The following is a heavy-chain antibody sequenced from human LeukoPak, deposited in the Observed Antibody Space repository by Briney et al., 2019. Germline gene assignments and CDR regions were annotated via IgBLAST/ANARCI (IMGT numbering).Heavy chain of an antibody. CDR2: IYYSGNT. J-gene: IGHJ4*02. CDR1: GGSISSSSYY. CDR3: ARGSLDLPFDY. Sequence: SETLSLTCTVSGGSISSSSYYWGWIRQPPGKGLEWIGSIYYSGNTYYNPSLKSRVTISVDTSKNQFSLKLSSVTAADTAVYYCARGSLDLPFDYWGQGTLVTVSS. D-gene: IGHD2-15*01. V-gene: IGHV4-39*07.